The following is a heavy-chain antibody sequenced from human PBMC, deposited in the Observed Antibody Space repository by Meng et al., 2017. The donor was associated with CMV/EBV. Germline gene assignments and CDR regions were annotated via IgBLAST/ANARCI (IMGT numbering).Heavy chain of an antibody. V-gene: IGHV4-61*01. J-gene: IGHJ5*02. Sequence: SETLSLTCTVSGGSVSSGSYYWSWIRQPPGKGLEWIGYIYYSGSTNYNPSLKSRVTISVDTSKNQFSLKLSSVTAADTAVYYCARAFYYDSSGNWFDPWGQGTLVTVFS. CDR2: IYYSGST. D-gene: IGHD3-22*01. CDR1: GGSVSSGSYY. CDR3: ARAFYYDSSGNWFDP.